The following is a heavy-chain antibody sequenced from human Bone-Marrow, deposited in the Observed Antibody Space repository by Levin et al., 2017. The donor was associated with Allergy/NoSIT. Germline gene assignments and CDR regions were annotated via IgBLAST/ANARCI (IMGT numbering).Heavy chain of an antibody. CDR2: ISDSGNIP. V-gene: IGHV3-23*01. J-gene: IGHJ4*02. D-gene: IGHD6-19*01. CDR3: AKVLPVAGTFFGY. CDR1: GFTFSTYA. Sequence: GGSLRLSCAASGFTFSTYAMSWVRQAPGRGLEWVSRISDSGNIPYYADSVKGRFTISRDNSKNTPYLQMNTLRAEDTAVYYCAKVLPVAGTFFGYWGQGTVVAVSA.